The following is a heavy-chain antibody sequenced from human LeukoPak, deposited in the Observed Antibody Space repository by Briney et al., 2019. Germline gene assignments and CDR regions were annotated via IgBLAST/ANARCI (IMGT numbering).Heavy chain of an antibody. CDR1: GFTFSSYA. V-gene: IGHV3-23*01. D-gene: IGHD3-22*01. Sequence: PGGSLRLSCATSGFTFSSYAMSWVRQAPGKGLEWVSAISNNGGYTYYADSVQGRFTISRDNSKSTLCLQMNSLRAEDTAVYYCAKDSYYYDSSGYSPLNWFDPWGQGTLVTVSS. CDR2: ISNNGGYT. CDR3: AKDSYYYDSSGYSPLNWFDP. J-gene: IGHJ5*02.